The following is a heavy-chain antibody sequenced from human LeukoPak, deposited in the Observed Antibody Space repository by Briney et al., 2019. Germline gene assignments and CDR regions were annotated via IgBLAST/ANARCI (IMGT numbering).Heavy chain of an antibody. J-gene: IGHJ4*02. CDR3: ARQGYSSSSTADF. V-gene: IGHV1-18*01. CDR1: GYTFISYG. CDR2: ISGHNDNT. D-gene: IGHD6-6*01. Sequence: GASVKVSCKTSGYTFISYGMSWLRQAPGQGFEWLGWISGHNDNTNYAQKIEGRVTLTTDRATSTAHMELRSLRPDDTAVYYCARQGYSSSSTADFWGQGTLVTVSS.